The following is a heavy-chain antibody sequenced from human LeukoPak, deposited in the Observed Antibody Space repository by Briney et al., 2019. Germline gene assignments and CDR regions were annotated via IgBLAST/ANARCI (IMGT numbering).Heavy chain of an antibody. CDR2: IYTSGST. J-gene: IGHJ4*02. D-gene: IGHD5-24*01. V-gene: IGHV4-4*07. Sequence: PSETLCLTCTVSGGSISNYYWSWIRQPAGKGLEWIGQIYTSGSTNYKPSLRSRVTISVDTSKNQFSLKLSSVTAADTAVYYCARGGVATKKRLFDYWGQGTLVTVSS. CDR1: GGSISNYY. CDR3: ARGGVATKKRLFDY.